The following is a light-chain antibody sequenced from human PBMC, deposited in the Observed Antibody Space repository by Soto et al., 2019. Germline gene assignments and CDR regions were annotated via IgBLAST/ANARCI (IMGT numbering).Light chain of an antibody. CDR3: AVWDDSLNNMV. V-gene: IGLV1-44*01. J-gene: IGLJ2*01. CDR2: SNN. Sequence: QSVLIQPPSTSGTPGQRVTISCSGSSSNIGSKTVNWYQQLPGTAPKLLIYSNNQRPSGVPDRFSGSKSGTSASLANSGLQSEDEGDYYCAVWDDSLNNMVFGGGTKLTVL. CDR1: SSNIGSKT.